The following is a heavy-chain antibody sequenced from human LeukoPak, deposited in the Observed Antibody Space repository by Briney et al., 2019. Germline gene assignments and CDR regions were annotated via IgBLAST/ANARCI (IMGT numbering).Heavy chain of an antibody. D-gene: IGHD3-16*02. J-gene: IGHJ4*02. CDR1: GGSISSYY. Sequence: SETLSLTCTVSGGSISSYYWSWIRQPPGKGLEWIGYIYYSGSTNYDPSLKSRVTISVDTSKNQFSLKLSSVTAADTAVYYCARVSVGELSSTSFDYWGQGTLVTVSS. CDR2: IYYSGST. CDR3: ARVSVGELSSTSFDY. V-gene: IGHV4-59*01.